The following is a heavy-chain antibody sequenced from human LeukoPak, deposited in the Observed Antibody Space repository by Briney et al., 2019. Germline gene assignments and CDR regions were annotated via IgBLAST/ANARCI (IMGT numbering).Heavy chain of an antibody. CDR3: ARGYCSSTSCSTFGY. J-gene: IGHJ4*02. CDR2: ISAYNGNT. D-gene: IGHD2-2*01. CDR1: GYTFTSYG. V-gene: IGHV1-18*01. Sequence: GASVKVSCKASGYTFTSYGISWVRQAPGQGLEWMGWISAYNGNTSYAQKLQGRVTMTTDTSTSTAYMELRSLRSDDTAVYYCARGYCSSTSCSTFGYWGQGTLVTVSS.